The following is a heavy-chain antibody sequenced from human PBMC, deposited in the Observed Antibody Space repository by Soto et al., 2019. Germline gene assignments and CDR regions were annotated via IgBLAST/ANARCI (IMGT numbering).Heavy chain of an antibody. Sequence: QVQLVQSGAEVKKPGASVKVSCKASGYTFTSYGISWVRQAPGQGLEWMGWISAYNGNTNYAQKLQGRATMTTDTSTSTAYMELRGLRSDDTAVYYCARDLGATNYYYYGMDVWGQGTTVTVSS. CDR2: ISAYNGNT. D-gene: IGHD1-26*01. CDR3: ARDLGATNYYYYGMDV. V-gene: IGHV1-18*01. CDR1: GYTFTSYG. J-gene: IGHJ6*02.